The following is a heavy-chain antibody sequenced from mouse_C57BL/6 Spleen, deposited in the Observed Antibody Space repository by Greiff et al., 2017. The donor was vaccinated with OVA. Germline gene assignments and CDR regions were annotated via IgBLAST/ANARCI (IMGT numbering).Heavy chain of an antibody. V-gene: IGHV5-17*01. CDR3: ARGGYYGYFDV. Sequence: EVKLVESGGGLVKPGGSLKLSCAASGFTFSDYGMHWVRQAPEKGLEWVAYISSGRSTIYYADTVKGRFTISRDNAKNTLFLQMTSLRSEDTAMYYCARGGYYGYFDVWGTGTTVTVSS. CDR2: ISSGRSTI. CDR1: GFTFSDYG. D-gene: IGHD2-2*01. J-gene: IGHJ1*03.